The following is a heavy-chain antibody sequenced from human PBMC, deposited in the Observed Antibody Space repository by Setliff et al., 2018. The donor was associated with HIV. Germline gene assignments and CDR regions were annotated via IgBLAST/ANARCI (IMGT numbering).Heavy chain of an antibody. CDR1: GYMFSGFH. J-gene: IGHJ4*02. CDR2: INPSGGGT. D-gene: IGHD1-1*01. CDR3: ARATEAGTIDY. V-gene: IGHV1-46*01. Sequence: ASVKVSCKASGYMFSGFHMHWVRQAAGQGLEWMGIINPSGGGTTYARKFQGRVTVTRDTSTTTVYMELSGLRSEDAAVYYCARATEAGTIDYWGQGTRVTVSS.